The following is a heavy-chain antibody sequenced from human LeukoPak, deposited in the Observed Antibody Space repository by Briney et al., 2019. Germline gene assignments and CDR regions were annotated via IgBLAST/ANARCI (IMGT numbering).Heavy chain of an antibody. Sequence: SETLSLTCTVSGGSISSSSYYWGWIRQPPGKGLEWIGTISYSGSTYYSPSLKSRVTISVDASKNQFSLKLSSVTAADTAVYFCARESDRYCSTTSCPNWYDPWGQGTLVTVSS. D-gene: IGHD2-2*01. J-gene: IGHJ5*02. CDR3: ARESDRYCSTTSCPNWYDP. CDR2: ISYSGST. CDR1: GGSISSSSYY. V-gene: IGHV4-39*07.